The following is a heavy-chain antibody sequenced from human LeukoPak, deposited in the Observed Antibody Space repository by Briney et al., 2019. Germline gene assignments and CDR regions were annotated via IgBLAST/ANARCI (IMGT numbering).Heavy chain of an antibody. Sequence: ASVKVSCKASGYTFTGYYVNWVRQAPGQGLEWMGWINPNSGYTNYAQKFQGRVTMTRDTSINTAYMELSRLTSDDTAVYYCATDPRTTVFGTFRYYYMDVWGEGTTVAVSS. CDR1: GYTFTGYY. J-gene: IGHJ6*03. CDR2: INPNSGYT. CDR3: ATDPRTTVFGTFRYYYMDV. D-gene: IGHD3-3*01. V-gene: IGHV1-2*02.